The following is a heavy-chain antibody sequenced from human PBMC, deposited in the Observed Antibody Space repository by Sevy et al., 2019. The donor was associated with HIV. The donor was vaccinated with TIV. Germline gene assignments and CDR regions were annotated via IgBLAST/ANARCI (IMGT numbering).Heavy chain of an antibody. D-gene: IGHD3-16*02. Sequence: GGSLRLSCAASGFTFSSYSMNWVRQAPGKGLEWVSSISSSSSYIYYADSVKGGFTISRDKAKNSLYLQMNSLRAEDTAVYYCARDRRLGELSPSDYWGQGTLVTVCS. V-gene: IGHV3-21*01. J-gene: IGHJ4*02. CDR2: ISSSSSYI. CDR1: GFTFSSYS. CDR3: ARDRRLGELSPSDY.